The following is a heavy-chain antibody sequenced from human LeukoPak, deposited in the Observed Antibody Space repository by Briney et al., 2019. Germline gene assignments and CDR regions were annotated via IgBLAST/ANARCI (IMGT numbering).Heavy chain of an antibody. D-gene: IGHD2-15*01. CDR2: ISYDGSNK. J-gene: IGHJ4*02. CDR1: GFTFSSYG. V-gene: IGHV3-30*18. CDR3: AKDSEYCSGGSCYYDY. Sequence: PGGSLRLSCAASGFTFSSYGMHWVRQAPGKGLEWVAVISYDGSNKYYADSVKGRFTISRDNSKNTLYLQMNSLRAEDTAVYYCAKDSEYCSGGSCYYDYWGQGTLVTVSS.